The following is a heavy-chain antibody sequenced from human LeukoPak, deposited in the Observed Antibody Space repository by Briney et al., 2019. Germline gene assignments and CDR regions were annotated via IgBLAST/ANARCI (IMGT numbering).Heavy chain of an antibody. CDR1: GFTFGDHS. Sequence: GGSLRLSCTGSGFTFGDHSMSWVRQAPGKGLEWIGFITSKPFGEASHYAASVSGRFTFSRDDSKSIAYLQMNSLRAEDTAVYYCARGLPSTSSLGDAFDIWGQGTMVTVSS. CDR3: ARGLPSTSSLGDAFDI. J-gene: IGHJ3*02. D-gene: IGHD2-2*01. CDR2: ITSKPFGEAS. V-gene: IGHV3-49*04.